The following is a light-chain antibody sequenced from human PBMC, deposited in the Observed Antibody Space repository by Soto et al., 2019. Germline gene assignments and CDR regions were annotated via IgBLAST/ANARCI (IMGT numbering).Light chain of an antibody. Sequence: QSALTQPASVSGSPGQSITISCTGTSSDVGGYNYVSWYQQHPGKAPKLMIFDVDTRPSGISNRFSGSKSGNTASLTISGRQAEDEADYYCSSYTSSSTVVFGGGTKLTVL. CDR1: SSDVGGYNY. J-gene: IGLJ2*01. CDR3: SSYTSSSTVV. CDR2: DVD. V-gene: IGLV2-14*01.